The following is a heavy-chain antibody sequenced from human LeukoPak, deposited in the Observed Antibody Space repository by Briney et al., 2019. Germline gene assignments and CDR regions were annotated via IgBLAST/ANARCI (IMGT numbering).Heavy chain of an antibody. V-gene: IGHV3-21*01. J-gene: IGHJ1*01. CDR2: ISSSSSYI. CDR3: ARDILTGSQSRFQH. D-gene: IGHD3-9*01. CDR1: GFTFSSYS. Sequence: GGSLRLSCAASGFTFSSYSMNWVRQAPGKGLEWVSSISSSSSYIYYADSVKGRFTISRDNAKNSLYLQMNSLRAEGTAVYYCARDILTGSQSRFQHWGQGTLVTVSS.